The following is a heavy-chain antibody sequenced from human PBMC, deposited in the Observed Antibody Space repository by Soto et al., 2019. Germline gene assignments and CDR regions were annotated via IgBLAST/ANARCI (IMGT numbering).Heavy chain of an antibody. Sequence: PGGSLRLSCAVSGFTFSSYEMNWVRQAPGKGLEWVSYIGTSGKTIYYADSVRGRFTISRDNAKNFLYLQMNSLRAEDTAVYFCARDPAIYSGKFDYGLDVWGRGTTVTVSS. CDR1: GFTFSSYE. CDR2: IGTSGKTI. V-gene: IGHV3-48*03. D-gene: IGHD4-4*01. CDR3: ARDPAIYSGKFDYGLDV. J-gene: IGHJ6*02.